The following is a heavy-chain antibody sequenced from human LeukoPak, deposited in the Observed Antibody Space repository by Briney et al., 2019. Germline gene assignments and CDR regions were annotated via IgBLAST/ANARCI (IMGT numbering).Heavy chain of an antibody. J-gene: IGHJ6*04. Sequence: SVKVSCKASGGTFSSYAISWVRQAPGQGLEWMGGIIPIFGTANYAQKFQGRVTITADESTSTAYMELSSLRSEDTAVYYCARSTMVRGGDYYYYGMDVWGNGTTVTVSS. CDR3: ARSTMVRGGDYYYYGMDV. CDR1: GGTFSSYA. CDR2: IIPIFGTA. D-gene: IGHD3-10*01. V-gene: IGHV1-69*01.